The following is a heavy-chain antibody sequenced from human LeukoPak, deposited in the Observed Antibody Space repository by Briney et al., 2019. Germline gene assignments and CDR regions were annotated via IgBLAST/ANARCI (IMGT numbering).Heavy chain of an antibody. CDR1: GYTFTSYY. CDR2: INPTGGST. J-gene: IGHJ5*02. D-gene: IGHD1-26*01. CDR3: ARDNSVGDNAWWFDP. V-gene: IGHV1-46*01. Sequence: PWASVKVSCKASGYTFTSYYMHWVRQAPGQGLEWMGIINPTGGSTGYAQKFQGRVTMTRDMSTSTDYMELSSLRSEDTAIYYCARDNSVGDNAWWFDPWGQGTLVTVSS.